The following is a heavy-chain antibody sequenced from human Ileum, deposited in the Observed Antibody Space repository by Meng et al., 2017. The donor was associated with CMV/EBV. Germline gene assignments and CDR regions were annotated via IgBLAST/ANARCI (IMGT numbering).Heavy chain of an antibody. J-gene: IGHJ4*02. CDR2: ISYDGSNK. CDR1: GFTFSSYA. CDR3: ARDTRDSGSYYFDY. V-gene: IGHV3-30*04. Sequence: ASGFTFSSYAMHWVRQAPGKGLEWVAVISYDGSNKYYAASVKGRFTISRDNSKNTLYLQMNSLRAEDTAVYYCARDTRDSGSYYFDYWGQGTLVTVSS. D-gene: IGHD1-26*01.